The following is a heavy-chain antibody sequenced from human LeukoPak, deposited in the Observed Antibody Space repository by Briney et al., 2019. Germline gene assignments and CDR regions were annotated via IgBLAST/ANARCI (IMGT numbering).Heavy chain of an antibody. J-gene: IGHJ4*02. Sequence: PGGSLRLSCAASGFTFSSYDMHWVRQATGKGLEWVSAIDTAGDTYYPGSVKGRFTISRENAKNSLYLQMNSLRAGDTAVYYCARSGYEYFFDYWGQGTLVTVSS. V-gene: IGHV3-13*01. CDR3: ARSGYEYFFDY. CDR2: IDTAGDT. CDR1: GFTFSSYD. D-gene: IGHD5-12*01.